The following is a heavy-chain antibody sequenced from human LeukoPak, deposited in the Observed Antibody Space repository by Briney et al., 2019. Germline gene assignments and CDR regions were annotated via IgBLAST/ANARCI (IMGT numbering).Heavy chain of an antibody. CDR2: ISSSGSTI. CDR1: GDSISSSSYY. J-gene: IGHJ4*02. D-gene: IGHD5-24*01. CDR3: ARETRLRWTDY. V-gene: IGHV3-11*04. Sequence: LSLTCTVSGDSISSSSYYWGWIRQAPGKGLEWLSYISSSGSTIYYADSVKGRFTISRDNAKNSLYLQMNSLRAEDTAVYYCARETRLRWTDYWGQGTLVTVSS.